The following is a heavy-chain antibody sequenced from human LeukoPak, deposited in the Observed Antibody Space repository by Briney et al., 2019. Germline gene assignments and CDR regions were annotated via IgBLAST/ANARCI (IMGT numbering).Heavy chain of an antibody. CDR2: INPNSGGT. CDR3: ARDLINLIPFDY. V-gene: IGHV1-2*02. CDR1: GYTFTGYY. J-gene: IGHJ4*02. Sequence: ASVKVSCKASGYTFTGYYMHWVRQAPGQGLEWMGWINPNSGGTNFAQKFQGRVTMTRDTSISTAYMELSRLRSDDTAVYYCARDLINLIPFDYWGQGTLVTVSS. D-gene: IGHD3-10*01.